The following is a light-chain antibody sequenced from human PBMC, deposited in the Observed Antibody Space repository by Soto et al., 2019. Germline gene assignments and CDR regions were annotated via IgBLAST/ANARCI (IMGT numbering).Light chain of an antibody. Sequence: EIVLTQSPGTLSLSPGIRATLSCRASQTISSDYLAWYQQRPGQPPRLLIYGASTRATGISDRFSGGGSGTDFTLTLNRLEPEDFAVYYCHQYGRSPITFGQGTRLEIK. V-gene: IGKV3-20*01. CDR3: HQYGRSPIT. CDR2: GAS. J-gene: IGKJ5*01. CDR1: QTISSDY.